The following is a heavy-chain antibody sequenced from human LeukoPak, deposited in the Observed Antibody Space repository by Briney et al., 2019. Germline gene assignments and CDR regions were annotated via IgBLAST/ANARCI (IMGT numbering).Heavy chain of an antibody. V-gene: IGHV4-39*02. CDR1: GDSISRCTYY. Sequence: SETLSLTCTVSGDSISRCTYYWAWLRQPPGKELVWIRSIYYGRSPYFNPSLESRATISVDTSKNHFSLKMSSVTAADTAVYYCARSRGTVTFSYWGQGTLVTVS. D-gene: IGHD1-7*01. J-gene: IGHJ4*02. CDR2: IYYGRSP. CDR3: ARSRGTVTFSY.